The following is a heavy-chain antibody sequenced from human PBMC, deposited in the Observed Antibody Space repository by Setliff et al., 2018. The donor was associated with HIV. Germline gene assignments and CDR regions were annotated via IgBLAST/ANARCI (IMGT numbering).Heavy chain of an antibody. CDR2: IVVGSGNT. Sequence: SVKVSCKASGYTFTGYYMHWVRQAPGQGLEWMGWIVVGSGNTNYAQKFQERVTITRDMSTSTAYMELSSLRSEDTAVYYCAADSDCSGGSCYRRTDYWGQGTLVTVSS. D-gene: IGHD2-15*01. CDR1: GYTFTGYY. V-gene: IGHV1-58*02. CDR3: AADSDCSGGSCYRRTDY. J-gene: IGHJ4*02.